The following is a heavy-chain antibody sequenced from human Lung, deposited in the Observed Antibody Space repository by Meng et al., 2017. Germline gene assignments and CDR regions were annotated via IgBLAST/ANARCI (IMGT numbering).Heavy chain of an antibody. CDR1: GWSFSEYY. CDR2: INHSGST. D-gene: IGHD4-11*01. J-gene: IGHJ4*02. CDR3: ARGPTTMAHDFDY. Sequence: QGHRKHWGQGLLSPTDTRPLTRFSSGWSFSEYYWSWIRQPPGNGLEWIGEINHSGSTNYNPSLESRATISVDTSQNNLSLKLSSVTAADSAVYYCARGPTTMAHDFDYWGQGTLVTVSS. V-gene: IGHV4-34*01.